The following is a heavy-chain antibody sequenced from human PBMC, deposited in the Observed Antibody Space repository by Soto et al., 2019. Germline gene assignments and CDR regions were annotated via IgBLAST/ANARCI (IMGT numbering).Heavy chain of an antibody. CDR1: GGSISSYD. V-gene: IGHV4-59*08. CDR3: ARGTPLSLLVISRRATCFVC. J-gene: IGHJ4*02. D-gene: IGHD1-1*01. CDR2: MYYGGRS. Sequence: SGTLSLTCTVSGGSISSYDWSWIRQPPGKGLEWIGCMYYGGRSNYNPSLKTGVTISVHTSKIHVSLKRSSVTAADTALSLCARGTPLSLLVISRRATCFVCWGQGTLVTASS.